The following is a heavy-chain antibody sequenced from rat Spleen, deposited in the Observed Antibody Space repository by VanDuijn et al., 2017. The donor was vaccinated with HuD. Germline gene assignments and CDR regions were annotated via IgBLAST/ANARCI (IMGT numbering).Heavy chain of an antibody. CDR3: TGDEGPRWFAF. CDR1: GFTFSNTA. Sequence: VQLVESGGGLVQPKESLKISCAASGFTFSNTAMYWVRQAPGKGLEWVARIRTKPHNYATYYTDSVKDRFTISRDDSKSMVYLQMDNLKTEDTAMYYCTGDEGPRWFAFWGQGTLVTVSS. V-gene: IGHV10-5*01. CDR2: IRTKPHNYAT. J-gene: IGHJ3*01. D-gene: IGHD1-11*01.